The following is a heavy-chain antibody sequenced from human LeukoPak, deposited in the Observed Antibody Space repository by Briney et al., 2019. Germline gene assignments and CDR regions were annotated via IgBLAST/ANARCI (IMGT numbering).Heavy chain of an antibody. V-gene: IGHV4-30-2*01. D-gene: IGHD5-18*01. J-gene: IGHJ6*02. Sequence: SSETLSLTCTVSGGSISSGGYYWSWIRQPPGKGLEWIGYIYHSGSTYYNPSLKSRVTISVDRSKNQFSLKLSSVTAADTAVYYCARGRFYSYGSRYYYYGVDVWGQGTTVTVSS. CDR1: GGSISSGGYY. CDR3: ARGRFYSYGSRYYYYGVDV. CDR2: IYHSGST.